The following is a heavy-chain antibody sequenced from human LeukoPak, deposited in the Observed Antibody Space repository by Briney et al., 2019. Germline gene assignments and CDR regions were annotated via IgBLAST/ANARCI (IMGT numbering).Heavy chain of an antibody. CDR1: GYTFTSYD. CDR2: MNPNSGNT. CDR3: ARANVGAFDY. Sequence: ASVKVSCTASGYTFTSYDINWVRQATGQGLEWMGWMNPNSGNTGYAQKFQGRVTMTRNTSISTAYMELSSLRSDDTAVYYCARANVGAFDYWGQGTLVTVSS. D-gene: IGHD1-26*01. V-gene: IGHV1-8*01. J-gene: IGHJ4*02.